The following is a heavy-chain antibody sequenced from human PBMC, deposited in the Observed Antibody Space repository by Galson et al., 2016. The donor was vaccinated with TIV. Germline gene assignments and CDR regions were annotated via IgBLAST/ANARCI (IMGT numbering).Heavy chain of an antibody. D-gene: IGHD6-25*01. V-gene: IGHV3-33*01. J-gene: IGHJ4*02. Sequence: SLRLSCAASGFTFGSYGMHWVRQAPGKGLEWVAGLWYDGGNRIYAESVKGRSTISRENSKNTVYLQMSSLRDEDTAVYYCAREFSETSFDYWGQGTLVSVSS. CDR3: AREFSETSFDY. CDR1: GFTFGSYG. CDR2: LWYDGGNR.